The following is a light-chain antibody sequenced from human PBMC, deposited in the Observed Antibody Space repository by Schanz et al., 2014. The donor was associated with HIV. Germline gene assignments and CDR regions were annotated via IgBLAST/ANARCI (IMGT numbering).Light chain of an antibody. V-gene: IGLV2-14*01. CDR3: PSYTTTATFV. Sequence: QSALTQPASVSGSPGQSITISCNGTSNDVGGYNYVSWYQQYPGKAPKILINDVSNRPSGVSNRFSGSKSGNTASLTISGLRADDEADYYCPSYTTTATFVFGTGTKLTVL. CDR1: SNDVGGYNY. CDR2: DVS. J-gene: IGLJ1*01.